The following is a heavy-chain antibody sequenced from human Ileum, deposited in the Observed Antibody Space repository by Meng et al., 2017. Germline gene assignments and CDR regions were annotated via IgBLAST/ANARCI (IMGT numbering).Heavy chain of an antibody. CDR3: ARERGSYFSVDY. CDR1: GYSFTGYA. Sequence: QVQVVTSGAEGKKPGASVKVSCRTSGYSFTGYAVNWVRQAPGQGLEWMGGLNPHSGDTNYAPKFQGRLTMTRDKSMSTAYMELSSLRSDDTAVYFCARERGSYFSVDYCGQGTLVTVSS. V-gene: IGHV1-2*02. J-gene: IGHJ4*02. D-gene: IGHD1-26*01. CDR2: LNPHSGDT.